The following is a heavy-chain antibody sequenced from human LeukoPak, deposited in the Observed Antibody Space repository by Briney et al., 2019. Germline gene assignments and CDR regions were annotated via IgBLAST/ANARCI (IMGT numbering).Heavy chain of an antibody. J-gene: IGHJ4*02. CDR3: VASTGQQFIPYDY. CDR2: IYGGDAA. CDR1: GINVSSNY. D-gene: IGHD6-13*01. Sequence: GGSLRLSCAASGINVSSNYMTWIRQAPGKGLEWVSLIYGGDAAYYAESVRGRFMISRDNLKNALFLQMNSLRVEDTAVYYCVASTGQQFIPYDYWGQGTHVTVSS. V-gene: IGHV3-66*02.